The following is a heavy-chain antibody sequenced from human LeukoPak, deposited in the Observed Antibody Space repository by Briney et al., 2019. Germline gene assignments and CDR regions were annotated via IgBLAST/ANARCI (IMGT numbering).Heavy chain of an antibody. J-gene: IGHJ4*02. CDR2: IYYSGST. Sequence: SETLSLTCTVSGGSISSSSYYWGWIRQPPGKELEWIGSIYYSGSTYYNPSLKSRVTISVDTSKNQFSLKLSSVTAADTAVYYCARAAAGTLYFDHWGQGTLVTVSS. CDR1: GGSISSSSYY. D-gene: IGHD6-13*01. CDR3: ARAAAGTLYFDH. V-gene: IGHV4-39*01.